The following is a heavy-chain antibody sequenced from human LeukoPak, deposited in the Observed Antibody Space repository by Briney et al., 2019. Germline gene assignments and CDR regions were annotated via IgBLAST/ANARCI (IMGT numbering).Heavy chain of an antibody. V-gene: IGHV3-74*01. J-gene: IGHJ4*02. CDR3: ARAYSANYRLDH. Sequence: PGGSLRLSCAASGFTFSGNWMHWVRQAPGKGLIWVSRINDDGSSTSYADSVKGRFTISRDNAKNTMYLQMNNLRDEDTAVYYCARAYSANYRLDHWGQGTQVTVSS. D-gene: IGHD4/OR15-4a*01. CDR2: INDDGSST. CDR1: GFTFSGNW.